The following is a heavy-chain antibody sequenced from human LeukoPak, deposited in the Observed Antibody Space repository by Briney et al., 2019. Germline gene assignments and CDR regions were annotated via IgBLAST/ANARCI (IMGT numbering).Heavy chain of an antibody. D-gene: IGHD6-13*01. J-gene: IGHJ5*02. V-gene: IGHV3-30-3*01. Sequence: PGGSLRLSCAASGFTFSSYAMHWVRQAPGKGLEWVAVISYDGSNKYYADSVKGRFTISRDNSKNTLYLQMNSLRAEDTAVYYCARDHPPIAADDRFDPWGQGTLVTVSS. CDR3: ARDHPPIAADDRFDP. CDR1: GFTFSSYA. CDR2: ISYDGSNK.